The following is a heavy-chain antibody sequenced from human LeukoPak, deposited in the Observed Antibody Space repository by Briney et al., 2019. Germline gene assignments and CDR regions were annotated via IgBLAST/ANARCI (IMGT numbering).Heavy chain of an antibody. CDR2: ISAYNGNT. Sequence: ASVKVSCKASGGTFSSYTISWVRQAPGQGLEWMGWISAYNGNTNYARKLQGRVTMTTDTSTSTAYMELRSLRSDDTAVYYCARDRPSKQWLAPFDYWGQGTLVTVSS. D-gene: IGHD6-19*01. CDR3: ARDRPSKQWLAPFDY. CDR1: GGTFSSYT. J-gene: IGHJ4*02. V-gene: IGHV1-18*01.